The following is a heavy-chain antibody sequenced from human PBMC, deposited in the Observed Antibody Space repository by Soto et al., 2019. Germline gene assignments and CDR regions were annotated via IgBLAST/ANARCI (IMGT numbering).Heavy chain of an antibody. V-gene: IGHV4-34*01. D-gene: IGHD3-22*01. CDR2: INHSGST. Sequence: SETLSLTCAVYGGSFSGYYWSWIRQPPGKGLEWIGEINHSGSTNYNPSLKSRVTISVDTSKNQFSLKLSSVTAADTAVYYCARGYYYDSSGYNYWGQGTLVTVSS. CDR1: GGSFSGYY. CDR3: ARGYYYDSSGYNY. J-gene: IGHJ4*02.